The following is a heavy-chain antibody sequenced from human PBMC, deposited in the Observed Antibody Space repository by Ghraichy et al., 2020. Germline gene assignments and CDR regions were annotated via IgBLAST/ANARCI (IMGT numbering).Heavy chain of an antibody. CDR3: ARGRGQLTIFGVLKARDAFDI. CDR1: GYTFTGYY. V-gene: IGHV1-2*04. D-gene: IGHD3-3*01. J-gene: IGHJ3*02. CDR2: INPNSGGT. Sequence: ASVKVSCKASGYTFTGYYMHWVRQAPGQGLEWMGWINPNSGGTNYAQKFQGWVTMTRDTSISTAYMELSRLRSDDTAVYYCARGRGQLTIFGVLKARDAFDIWGQGTMVTVSS.